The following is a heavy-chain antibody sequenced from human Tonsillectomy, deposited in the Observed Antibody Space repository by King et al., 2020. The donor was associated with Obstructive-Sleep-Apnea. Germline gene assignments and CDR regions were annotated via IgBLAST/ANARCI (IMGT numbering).Heavy chain of an antibody. CDR3: TKSPDYGSGSYYWYFDL. Sequence: VQLVQSGGGVVQRGGSLRLSCGASGFSLRSFGIHCVRQAPGKGLEWVTFIRNDGATKYYADSVKGRFTISRDKSKNTRYLQMNSLRAKDTAVYYGTKSPDYGSGSYYWYFDLWGRGTLVTVST. V-gene: IGHV3-30*02. CDR2: IRNDGATK. CDR1: GFSLRSFG. J-gene: IGHJ2*01. D-gene: IGHD3-10*01.